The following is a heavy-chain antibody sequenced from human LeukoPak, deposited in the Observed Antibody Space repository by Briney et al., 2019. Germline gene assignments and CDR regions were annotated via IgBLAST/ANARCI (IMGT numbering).Heavy chain of an antibody. D-gene: IGHD3-3*02. CDR1: GYSISSGYY. CDR3: VRHFTEGHNWFDP. Sequence: PSETLSLTCAVSGYSISSGYYWGWIRQPPGRGLEWIGSIYHSGSTYYNPSLKSRVTISVDTSKNQFSLKLSSVTAADTAVYYCVRHFTEGHNWFDPWGQGTLVTVSS. J-gene: IGHJ5*02. CDR2: IYHSGST. V-gene: IGHV4-38-2*01.